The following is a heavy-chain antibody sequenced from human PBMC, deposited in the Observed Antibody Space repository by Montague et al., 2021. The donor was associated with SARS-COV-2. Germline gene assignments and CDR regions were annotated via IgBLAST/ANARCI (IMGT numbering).Heavy chain of an antibody. CDR3: ARELGYDSSGYYAYFDY. V-gene: IGHV4-59*13. CDR1: GGSISRYY. CDR2: IDYSGST. Sequence: SETLSLTCTVSGGSISRYYWSWIRQPPGKGLEWIGYIDYSGSTKYNPSLKSRVTISVDTSKNQFSLELNSVTAADTAVYYCARELGYDSSGYYAYFDYWGQGTLVTVSS. D-gene: IGHD3-22*01. J-gene: IGHJ4*02.